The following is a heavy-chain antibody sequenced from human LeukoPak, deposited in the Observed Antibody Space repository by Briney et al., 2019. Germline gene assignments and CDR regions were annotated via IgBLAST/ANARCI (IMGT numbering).Heavy chain of an antibody. Sequence: SETLSLTCTVSGGSISSSSYYWGWIRQPPGKGLEWIGSIYYSGSTYHNPSLKSRVTISVDTSKNQFSLKLSSVTAADTAVYYCARQSAGDFDYWGQGTLVTVSS. D-gene: IGHD6-13*01. J-gene: IGHJ4*02. V-gene: IGHV4-39*01. CDR2: IYYSGST. CDR1: GGSISSSSYY. CDR3: ARQSAGDFDY.